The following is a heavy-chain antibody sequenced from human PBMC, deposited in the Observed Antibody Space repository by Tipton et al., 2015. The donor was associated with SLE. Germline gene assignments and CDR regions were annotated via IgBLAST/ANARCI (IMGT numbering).Heavy chain of an antibody. CDR1: GFTFSSYW. J-gene: IGHJ4*02. CDR2: IKKDGSEK. V-gene: IGHV3-7*01. D-gene: IGHD1-26*01. CDR3: ARDHRGSTVGAVGL. Sequence: SLRLSCAASGFTFSSYWMSWVRQAPGKGLEWVANIKKDGSEKYYVDSVKGRFTISRDNAKNSLYLQMNSLRAEDTAVYYCARDHRGSTVGAVGLWGQGTLVTVSS.